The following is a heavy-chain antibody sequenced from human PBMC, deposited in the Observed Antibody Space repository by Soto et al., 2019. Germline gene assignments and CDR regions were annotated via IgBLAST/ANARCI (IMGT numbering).Heavy chain of an antibody. J-gene: IGHJ1*01. Sequence: QLQLQESGPGLVKPSETLYLTCTVSGDSISSSSCYWGWIRQSPGKGLEWSGAIDYIGTTYYTPSHRNRVTVFVDTFKNKFFLKLTYVTAADTAVYYCTRRDTNGHQRQYWGQGTLVTVSS. CDR1: GDSISSSSCY. CDR3: TRRDTNGHQRQY. D-gene: IGHD2-8*01. CDR2: IDYIGTT. V-gene: IGHV4-39*01.